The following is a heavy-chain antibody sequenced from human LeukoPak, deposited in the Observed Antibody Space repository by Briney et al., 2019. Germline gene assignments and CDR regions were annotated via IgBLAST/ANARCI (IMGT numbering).Heavy chain of an antibody. CDR1: GFILSDYD. CDR2: IRDGYI. J-gene: IGHJ5*02. D-gene: IGHD3-10*01. Sequence: GGSLRLFCAASGFILSDYDVNWVRQAPGKGLEWVSSIRDGYIYYAYSVKSRVTISRDNAKNSVYLQMNSLSAGDTALYYCAREITSVLSRGWLDAWGQGILVTVSS. V-gene: IGHV3-69-1*02. CDR3: AREITSVLSRGWLDA.